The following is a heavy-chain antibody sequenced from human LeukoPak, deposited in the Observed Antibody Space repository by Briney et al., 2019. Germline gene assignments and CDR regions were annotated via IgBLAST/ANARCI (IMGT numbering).Heavy chain of an antibody. CDR2: ISKSGDST. CDR1: GFTFTNAW. Sequence: GGSLRLSCAASGFTFTNAWMTRVRQAPGKGLEWVSAISKSGDSTFYADSVKGRFTISRDNSQNTLYVQMNSLRAEDTAVYYCAKDQGYSSAWYSRDGFDMWGQGTMVTVSS. V-gene: IGHV3-23*01. CDR3: AKDQGYSSAWYSRDGFDM. D-gene: IGHD6-19*01. J-gene: IGHJ3*02.